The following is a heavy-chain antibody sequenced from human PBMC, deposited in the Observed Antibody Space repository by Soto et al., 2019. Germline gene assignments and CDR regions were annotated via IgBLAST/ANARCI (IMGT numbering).Heavy chain of an antibody. Sequence: SETLSLTCTVSGGSVSSASYYWTWIRQPPGKGLEWIGYIYYTGNTNYNPSLKSRVTISVDTSKNQFSLKLTSVTAADTAVYYCARDIRGYSRAFDYWGQGTLVTVSS. CDR2: IYYTGNT. V-gene: IGHV4-61*01. CDR3: ARDIRGYSRAFDY. J-gene: IGHJ4*02. CDR1: GGSVSSASYY. D-gene: IGHD5-18*01.